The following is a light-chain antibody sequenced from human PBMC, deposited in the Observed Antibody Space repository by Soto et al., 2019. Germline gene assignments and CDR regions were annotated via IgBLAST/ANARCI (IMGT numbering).Light chain of an antibody. CDR2: DVI. CDR3: CSYAGSFTFV. J-gene: IGLJ1*01. CDR1: SSDVGAYDY. Sequence: QSALTQPRSVSGSPGQSVTISCTGTSSDVGAYDYVSWYQQQPDKAPKLMMYDVIKRPSGVPDRFSGSRSGNTASLTISGLQAEDEADYYCCSYAGSFTFVFGTGTKVTVL. V-gene: IGLV2-11*01.